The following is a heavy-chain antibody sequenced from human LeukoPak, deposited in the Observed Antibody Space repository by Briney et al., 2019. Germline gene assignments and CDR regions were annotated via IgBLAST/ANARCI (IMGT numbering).Heavy chain of an antibody. V-gene: IGHV4-39*07. CDR3: ARDRFDYYYDSSGYLPFDL. Sequence: SETLSLTCTVSGGSISSSSYYWGWIRQPPGKGLEWIGSIYYSGSTYYNPSLKSRVTISVDTSKNQFSLKLSSVTAADTAVYYCARDRFDYYYDSSGYLPFDLWGRGTLVTVSS. J-gene: IGHJ2*01. CDR1: GGSISSSSYY. D-gene: IGHD3-22*01. CDR2: IYYSGST.